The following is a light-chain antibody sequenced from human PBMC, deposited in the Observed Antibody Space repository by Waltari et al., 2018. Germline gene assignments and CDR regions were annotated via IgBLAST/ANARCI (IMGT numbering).Light chain of an antibody. CDR3: QQYYSVPLT. CDR2: WAS. Sequence: DIVMTQSPDSLAVSLGERATINCKSSQTISYSSNNKNYLAWYQKKPGQHPRLLISWASSRESGVPDPFSGSGSGTDFTLTISSLQVEDVAIYYCQQYYSVPLTFGQGTKVGIK. J-gene: IGKJ1*01. CDR1: QTISYSSNNKNY. V-gene: IGKV4-1*01.